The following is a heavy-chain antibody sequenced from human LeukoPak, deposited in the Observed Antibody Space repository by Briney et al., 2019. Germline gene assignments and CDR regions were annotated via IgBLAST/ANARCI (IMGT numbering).Heavy chain of an antibody. J-gene: IGHJ6*02. CDR2: VSSYNGNA. CDR1: GYTFTSYF. CDR3: ARANYYSGMDV. V-gene: IGHV1-18*04. Sequence: ASVRVSCTAAGYTFTSYFITWVQQAPGQGLEWMGWVSSYNGNANYAQRFLGRVTMTTDTATSTAYMDLRSLRSDDTAVFYCARANYYSGMDVWGQGTTVTVSS.